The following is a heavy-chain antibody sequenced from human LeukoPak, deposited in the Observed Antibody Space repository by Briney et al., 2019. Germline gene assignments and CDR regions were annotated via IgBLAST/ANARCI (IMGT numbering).Heavy chain of an antibody. V-gene: IGHV3-30*18. CDR2: TSYDGSKK. CDR1: GFTFSSYV. CDR3: AKDSSAGDFYFDY. Sequence: GGSLRLSCAASGFTFSSYVMHWVRQAPGKGLEWVAVTSYDGSKKFYADSVKGRFTISRDNSKNTLYLQMNSLRTEDTAVYYCAKDSSAGDFYFDYWGQGTLVTVSS. J-gene: IGHJ4*02. D-gene: IGHD7-27*01.